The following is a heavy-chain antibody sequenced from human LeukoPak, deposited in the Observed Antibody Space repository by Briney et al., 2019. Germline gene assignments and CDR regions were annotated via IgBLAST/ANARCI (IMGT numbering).Heavy chain of an antibody. CDR3: AKTPWELFSTGIDY. J-gene: IGHJ4*02. CDR2: LDSGGAT. V-gene: IGHV3-53*05. CDR1: GFSVRGHY. D-gene: IGHD1-26*01. Sequence: PGGSLTLSCAASGFSVRGHYMGWVRQAPQKGLEYVSVLDSGGATHYADSVKGRFTISRDNSKNTLYLQMNSLRAEDTAVYYCAKTPWELFSTGIDYWGQGTLVTVSS.